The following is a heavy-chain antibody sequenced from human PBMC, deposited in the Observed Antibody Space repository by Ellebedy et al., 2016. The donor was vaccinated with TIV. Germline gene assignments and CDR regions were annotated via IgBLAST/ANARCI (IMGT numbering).Heavy chain of an antibody. V-gene: IGHV1-18*04. D-gene: IGHD3-10*01. J-gene: IGHJ6*02. CDR2: ISAYNGNT. CDR3: ARDELLWFGELRSGPYYYYGMDV. CDR1: GYTFTSYG. Sequence: AASVKVSCKASGYTFTSYGISWARQAPGQGLEWMGWISAYNGNTNYAQKLQGRVTMTTDTSTSTAYMELRSLRADDTAVYYCARDELLWFGELRSGPYYYYGMDVWGQGTTVTVSS.